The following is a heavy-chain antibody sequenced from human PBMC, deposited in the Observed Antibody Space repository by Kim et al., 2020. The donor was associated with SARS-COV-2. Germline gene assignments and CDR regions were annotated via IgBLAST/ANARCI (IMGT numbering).Heavy chain of an antibody. V-gene: IGHV1-46*01. D-gene: IGHD3-22*01. Sequence: KFQGRVTMTRDTSTSTVYMERSSLRSEDTAVYYCARGYDSSGYLKYYFDYWGQGTLVTVSS. J-gene: IGHJ4*02. CDR3: ARGYDSSGYLKYYFDY.